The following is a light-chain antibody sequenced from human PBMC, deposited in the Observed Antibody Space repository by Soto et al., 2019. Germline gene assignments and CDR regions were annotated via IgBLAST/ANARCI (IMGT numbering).Light chain of an antibody. V-gene: IGKV1-6*01. J-gene: IGKJ1*01. CDR1: QSIRSA. CDR2: AAS. Sequence: AIQVTQSPSSLSASVGDSVTITCRTSQSIRSALGWYQQKPGKAPELLIYAASSLQSGVPSRFSGSGSGTDFTLTISSLQPEDFATYYCLQDYNYPWTFGQGTKVDIK. CDR3: LQDYNYPWT.